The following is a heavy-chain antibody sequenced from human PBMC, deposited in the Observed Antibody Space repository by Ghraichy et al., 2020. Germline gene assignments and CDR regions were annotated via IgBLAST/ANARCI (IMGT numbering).Heavy chain of an antibody. CDR1: GFTFSSYY. Sequence: GGSLRLSCAPSGFTFSSYYMHWVRQAPGKGLEWVTLISDHHGTDKFYADSVRGRFTISRDNSKNTLYLERNSLGAEDTAVSYCAGELAGGSPDYWSQGTLVTVFS. J-gene: IGHJ4*02. CDR2: ISDHHGTDK. V-gene: IGHV3-30-3*01. D-gene: IGHD3-16*01. CDR3: AGELAGGSPDY.